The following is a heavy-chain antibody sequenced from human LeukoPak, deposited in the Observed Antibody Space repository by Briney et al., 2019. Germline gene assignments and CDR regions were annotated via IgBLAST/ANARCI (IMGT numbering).Heavy chain of an antibody. CDR3: ARVSGYSGTWYVDY. Sequence: GGSLILSCAASGFTFSSYGMHWVRQAPGKGLEWVAVIWYDGSNKYYADSVKGRFTISRDNSKNTLYLQMNSLRADDTAVYYCARVSGYSGTWYVDYWGQGTLVTVSS. J-gene: IGHJ4*02. D-gene: IGHD6-13*01. V-gene: IGHV3-33*01. CDR1: GFTFSSYG. CDR2: IWYDGSNK.